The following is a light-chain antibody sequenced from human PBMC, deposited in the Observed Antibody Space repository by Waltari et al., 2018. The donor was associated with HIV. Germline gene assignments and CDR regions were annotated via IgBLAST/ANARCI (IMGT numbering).Light chain of an antibody. CDR2: ENN. J-gene: IGLJ3*02. CDR1: HSNIGNNF. CDR3: ATWDNSLRAM. V-gene: IGLV1-51*02. Sequence: QSVLTQPPSVSAAPGQKVTISCSGSHSNIGNNFVSWYQHLPVTAPKLLMYENNRRPSRSPDRFSASKTGTSATLGITGLQTGDEAIYYCATWDNSLRAMFGGGTKLTVL.